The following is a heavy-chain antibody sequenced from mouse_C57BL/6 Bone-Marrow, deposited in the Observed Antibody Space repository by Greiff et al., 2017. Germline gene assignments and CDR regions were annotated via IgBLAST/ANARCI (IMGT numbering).Heavy chain of an antibody. J-gene: IGHJ3*01. CDR1: GYSITSGYY. Sequence: VQLQQSGPGLVKPSQSLSLTCSVTGYSITSGYYWNWIRQFPGNKLEWMGYISYDGSNNYNPSLKNRISITRDTSKNQFFLKLNSVTTEDTATYYCARPYYSNSAWFAYWGQGTLVTVSA. CDR2: ISYDGSN. V-gene: IGHV3-6*01. CDR3: ARPYYSNSAWFAY. D-gene: IGHD2-5*01.